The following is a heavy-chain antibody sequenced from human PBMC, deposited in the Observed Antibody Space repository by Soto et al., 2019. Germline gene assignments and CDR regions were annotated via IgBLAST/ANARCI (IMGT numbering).Heavy chain of an antibody. Sequence: PSETLSLTCTVSGDSMTSSSYYWGWLRQPPGKGLEWSGRIYYSESTSYKSGSTYYSPSLTSRVTISGDTSKSQFSLKLISVPAADTAVYYCARHTRNQFDPWGQGTLVTVSS. CDR2: IYYSESTSYKSGST. CDR3: ARHTRNQFDP. V-gene: IGHV4-39*01. CDR1: GDSMTSSSYY. J-gene: IGHJ5*02.